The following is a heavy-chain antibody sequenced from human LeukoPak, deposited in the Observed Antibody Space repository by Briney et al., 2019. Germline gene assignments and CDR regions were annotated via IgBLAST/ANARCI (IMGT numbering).Heavy chain of an antibody. CDR1: GGSISSGDYY. CDR3: VGDTVGSYYNFADY. D-gene: IGHD3-10*01. V-gene: IGHV4-30-4*01. Sequence: PSQTLSLTCTVSGGSISSGDYYWSWIRQPPGKGLEWIGYIYYSGSTYYNPSLKSRVTISVDTSKNQFSLKLSSVTAADTAVYYCVGDTVGSYYNFADYWGQGTLVTASS. CDR2: IYYSGST. J-gene: IGHJ4*02.